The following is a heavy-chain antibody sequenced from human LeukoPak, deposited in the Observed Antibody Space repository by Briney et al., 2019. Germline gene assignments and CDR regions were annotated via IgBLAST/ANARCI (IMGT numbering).Heavy chain of an antibody. J-gene: IGHJ4*02. CDR3: AKDNKGLAVADHFDY. D-gene: IGHD6-19*01. CDR2: ISGSAGTT. V-gene: IGHV3-23*01. CDR1: GFSFLSYT. Sequence: GESLKISCAASGFSFLSYTMSWVRQAPGKGLEWVSSISGSAGTTYYAGSVKGRFTISRDNSKNTLFLQMNRLRAEDTAVYYCAKDNKGLAVADHFDYWGQGTLVTVSS.